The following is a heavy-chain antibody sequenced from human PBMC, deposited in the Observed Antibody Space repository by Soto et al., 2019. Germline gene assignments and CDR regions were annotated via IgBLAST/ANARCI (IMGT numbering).Heavy chain of an antibody. Sequence: QVQLQESGPGLVKPSETLSLTCAVSGGSISSTNWWTWVRQPPGKGLEWIGEISQSGSTNYNPSLNSRVIISVDKSKNQFSLKVNSVTAADTAVYYCARNGYNRGWYHFDYWGQGTLVTVSS. D-gene: IGHD6-19*01. J-gene: IGHJ4*02. CDR3: ARNGYNRGWYHFDY. CDR1: GGSISSTNW. V-gene: IGHV4-4*02. CDR2: ISQSGST.